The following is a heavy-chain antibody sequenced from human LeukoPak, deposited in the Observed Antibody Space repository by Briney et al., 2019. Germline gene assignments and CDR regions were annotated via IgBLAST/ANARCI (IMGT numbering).Heavy chain of an antibody. CDR2: IHYTGST. CDR1: GGSISSYY. V-gene: IGHV4-59*01. CDR3: ARDRGYSYGYFDY. J-gene: IGHJ4*02. D-gene: IGHD5-18*01. Sequence: SETLSLTCTVSGGSISSYYWSWIRQPPGKGLEWIGYIHYTGSTSYNPSLKSRVTMSVHTSKNQLSLKLSSVTAADTAVYYCARDRGYSYGYFDYWGQGTLVTVSS.